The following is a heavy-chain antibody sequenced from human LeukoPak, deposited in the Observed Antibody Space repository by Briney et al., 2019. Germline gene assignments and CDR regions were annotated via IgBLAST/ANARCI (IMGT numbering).Heavy chain of an antibody. CDR2: ISNTGTTM. V-gene: IGHV3-11*04. CDR1: GFTFRDYN. J-gene: IGHJ5*02. D-gene: IGHD6-13*01. CDR3: AREPAAAGRNWFGP. Sequence: PGGSLRLSCGASGFTFRDYNMSGIRQAPGKGLEWVSYISNTGTTMFYADSVKGRFTISRDNAKNSLYLQMSSLGAEDTAIYYCAREPAAAGRNWFGPWGQGTLVTVSS.